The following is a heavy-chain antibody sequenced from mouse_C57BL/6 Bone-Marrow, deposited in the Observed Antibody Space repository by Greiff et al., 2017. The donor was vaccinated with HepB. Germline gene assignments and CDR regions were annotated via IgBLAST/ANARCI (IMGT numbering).Heavy chain of an antibody. CDR2: INTGGTYT. V-gene: IGHV5-6*01. J-gene: IGHJ2*01. CDR1: GFTFSTSG. Sequence: EVQRVESGGDLVKPGGSLKLSCVASGFTFSTSGMSWVRQTPDKRLEWVATINTGGTYTYYPDSVKGRVTMSKDTAKSPLFLQMSSLKSEDTAIYYCARVRFDYYIDYWGQGTTLPVSS. CDR3: ARVRFDYYIDY. D-gene: IGHD2-14*01.